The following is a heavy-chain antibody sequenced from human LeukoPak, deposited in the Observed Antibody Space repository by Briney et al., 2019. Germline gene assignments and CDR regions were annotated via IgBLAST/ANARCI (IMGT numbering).Heavy chain of an antibody. V-gene: IGHV1-69*06. CDR3: ARSQVTLIAAAANYCYYYMDV. J-gene: IGHJ6*03. CDR1: GGTFSSYA. D-gene: IGHD6-13*01. Sequence: GASVKVSCKASGGTFSSYAISWVRQAPGQGLEWMGGIIPIFGTANYAQKFQGRVTITADKSTSTAYMELSSLRSEDTAVYYCARSQVTLIAAAANYCYYYMDVWGKGTTVTVSS. CDR2: IIPIFGTA.